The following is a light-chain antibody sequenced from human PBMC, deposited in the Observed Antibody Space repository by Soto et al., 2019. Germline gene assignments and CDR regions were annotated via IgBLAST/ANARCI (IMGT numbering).Light chain of an antibody. CDR2: QTS. V-gene: IGKV3-11*01. CDR1: QYINTS. J-gene: IGKJ1*01. Sequence: EIVLTQSPATLSSFPGDRVTLSCRASQYINTSLAWYQHRPGQAPRLLIYQTSIRAAGIPAGFSASGSGTDFTLTISDVQPEDFALYYCHQRQSWPRTFGQGTKVDI. CDR3: HQRQSWPRT.